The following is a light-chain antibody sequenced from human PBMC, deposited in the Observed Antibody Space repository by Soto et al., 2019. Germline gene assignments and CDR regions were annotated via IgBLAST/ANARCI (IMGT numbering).Light chain of an antibody. CDR3: QQYGSSGT. CDR2: GAS. V-gene: IGKV3-20*01. J-gene: IGKJ1*01. CDR1: QSVSSSH. Sequence: IVLTQSPGTLSLSPGERATLSCRASQSVSSSHLAWYQQKPGQAPRLLIYGASTRATGIPDRFSGSGSGTDFTLTISRLEPEDFAVYYCQQYGSSGTFGQGTKVDI.